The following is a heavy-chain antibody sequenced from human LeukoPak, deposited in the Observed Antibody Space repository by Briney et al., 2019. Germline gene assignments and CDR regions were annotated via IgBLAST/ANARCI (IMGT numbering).Heavy chain of an antibody. CDR1: GGSFSGYY. D-gene: IGHD3-9*01. V-gene: IGHV4-34*01. J-gene: IGHJ4*02. Sequence: SETLSLSCAVPGGSFSGYYWSWIRQPPGKGLEWIGEINHSGSTNYNPSLKSRVTISVDTSKNQFSLRLSSVTAADTAVYYCARGYILTGYYNYWGQGTLVTVSS. CDR2: INHSGST. CDR3: ARGYILTGYYNY.